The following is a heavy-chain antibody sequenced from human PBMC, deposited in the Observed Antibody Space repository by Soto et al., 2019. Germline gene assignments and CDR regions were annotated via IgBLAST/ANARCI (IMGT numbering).Heavy chain of an antibody. CDR3: ARGEAKMAAAGTFDY. J-gene: IGHJ4*02. Sequence: ASVKVSCKASGYTFTSYYMHWARQAPGQGLEWMGIINPSGGSTSYAQKFQGRVTMTRDTSTSTVYMELSSLRSEDTAVYYCARGEAKMAAAGTFDYWGQGTLVTVSS. V-gene: IGHV1-46*01. CDR2: INPSGGST. D-gene: IGHD6-13*01. CDR1: GYTFTSYY.